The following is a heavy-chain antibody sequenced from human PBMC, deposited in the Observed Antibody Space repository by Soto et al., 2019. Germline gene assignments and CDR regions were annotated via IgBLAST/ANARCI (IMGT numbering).Heavy chain of an antibody. CDR3: ARGRMVRGVIITDYFDY. V-gene: IGHV4-31*03. D-gene: IGHD3-10*01. CDR2: IYYSGST. CDR1: GGTVINGLYY. Sequence: TLSLTCTVSGGTVINGLYYWNWIRQSPGKGLEWIGYIYYSGSTYYNPSLKSRVTISVDTSKNQFSLKLSSVTAADTAVYYCARGRMVRGVIITDYFDYWGQGTLVTVSS. J-gene: IGHJ4*02.